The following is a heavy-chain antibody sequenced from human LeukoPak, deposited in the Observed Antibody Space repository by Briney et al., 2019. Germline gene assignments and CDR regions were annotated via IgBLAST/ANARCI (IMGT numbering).Heavy chain of an antibody. CDR2: MYYSGST. CDR3: ARASLSTYYDSSGYYGGEAFDI. CDR1: VGSISSYY. J-gene: IGHJ3*02. D-gene: IGHD3-22*01. Sequence: SETLSLTCTVSVGSISSYYWSWIRQPPGKGLEWIGYMYYSGSTNYNPSLKSRVTISVDTSKNQFSLKLSSVTAADTAVYYCARASLSTYYDSSGYYGGEAFDIWGQGTTVTVSS. V-gene: IGHV4-59*01.